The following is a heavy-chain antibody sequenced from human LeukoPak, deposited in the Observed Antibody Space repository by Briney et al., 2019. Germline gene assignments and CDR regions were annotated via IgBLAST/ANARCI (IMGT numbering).Heavy chain of an antibody. J-gene: IGHJ4*02. V-gene: IGHV7-4-1*02. CDR1: GYTFTSYA. Sequence: ASVKVSCKASGYTFTSYAMNWVRQAPGQGLEWMGWINNNTGNPTYAQGFTGRFVFSLDTSVSTAYLQISSLKAEDTAVYYCARGLLYYYDSSGYYSFDYWGQGTLVTVSS. CDR3: ARGLLYYYDSSGYYSFDY. D-gene: IGHD3-22*01. CDR2: INNNTGNP.